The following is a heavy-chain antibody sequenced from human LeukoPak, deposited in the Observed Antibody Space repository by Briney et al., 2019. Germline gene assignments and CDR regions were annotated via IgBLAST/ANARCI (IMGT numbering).Heavy chain of an antibody. CDR2: ISGSGDTT. V-gene: IGHV3-23*01. J-gene: IGHJ4*02. CDR3: ARGRDGDYSFDY. CDR1: GFTFRSYA. Sequence: GGSLRLSCATSGFTFRSYAMSWVRQAPGKGLEWVSGISGSGDTTNYADSVKGRFTISRDNSKNTLYLQMNSLRGEDTAVYYCARGRDGDYSFDYWGQGTLVTVSS. D-gene: IGHD4-17*01.